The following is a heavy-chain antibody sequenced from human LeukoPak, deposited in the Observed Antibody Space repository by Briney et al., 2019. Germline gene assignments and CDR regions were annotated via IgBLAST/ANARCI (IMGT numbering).Heavy chain of an antibody. CDR1: GFTFSSYA. V-gene: IGHV3-23*01. Sequence: GGSLRLSCAASGFTFSSYAMSWVRQAPGKGLEWVSAISGSGGSTYYADSVKGRFTISRDNSKNTLYLLMNSLRAEDTAVYYCAKDSKYYYGSGSYYNEVDYWGQGTLVTVSS. CDR3: AKDSKYYYGSGSYYNEVDY. J-gene: IGHJ4*02. CDR2: ISGSGGST. D-gene: IGHD3-10*01.